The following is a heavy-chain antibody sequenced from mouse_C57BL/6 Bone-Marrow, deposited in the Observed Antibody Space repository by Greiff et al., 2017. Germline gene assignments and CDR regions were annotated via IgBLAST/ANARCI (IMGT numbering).Heavy chain of an antibody. CDR2: ISSGSSTI. CDR3: AGRRFFDY. CDR1: GFTFSDYG. J-gene: IGHJ2*01. V-gene: IGHV5-17*01. Sequence: EVKLMESGGGLVKPGGSLKLSCAASGFTFSDYGMHWVRQAPEKGLEWVAYISSGSSTIYYADTVKGRCTISRDNAKNTLFLQMTSLRSEDTAMYYCAGRRFFDYWGRGTTLTVSS.